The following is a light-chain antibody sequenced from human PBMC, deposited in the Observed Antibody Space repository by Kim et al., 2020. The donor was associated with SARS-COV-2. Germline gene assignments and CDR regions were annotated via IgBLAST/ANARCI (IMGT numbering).Light chain of an antibody. J-gene: IGLJ1*01. CDR2: QDS. Sequence: SGSPGPTVSITCSGDKLGDKYACWYQQKPGQSPVLVIYQDSKRPSGIPERFSGSNSGNIASLTISGTQAMDVADYYCQAWDSSTGVFGTGTRSPS. CDR3: QAWDSSTGV. CDR1: KLGDKY. V-gene: IGLV3-1*01.